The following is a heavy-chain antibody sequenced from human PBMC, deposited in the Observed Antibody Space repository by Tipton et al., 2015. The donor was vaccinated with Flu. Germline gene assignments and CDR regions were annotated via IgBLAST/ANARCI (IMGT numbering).Heavy chain of an antibody. CDR1: GGSISSSAYY. D-gene: IGHD6-13*01. J-gene: IGHJ4*02. CDR3: AIDDFGSSWYGY. Sequence: LRLSCTVSGGSISSSAYYWGWIRQTPGKGLEWIGNIYYSGSTFYNPSLKSRVTISLDKSTNQFSLRLSSVTAADTAIYYCAIDDFGSSWYGYWCQGSLVTVSS. CDR2: IYYSGST. V-gene: IGHV4-39*07.